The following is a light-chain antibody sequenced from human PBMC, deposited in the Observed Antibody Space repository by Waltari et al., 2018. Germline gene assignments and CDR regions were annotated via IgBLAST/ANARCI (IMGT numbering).Light chain of an antibody. J-gene: IGLJ2*01. V-gene: IGLV2-14*03. Sequence: QSALTQPASVSGSPGQSIPISCTGTRRDLGDYNYFPWYQQHPGKAPKLIIFDVTNRPSGVSDRFSGSKSGNTASLTISALQAEDEGDYYCSSYRSTISVVFGGGTKVTVL. CDR2: DVT. CDR1: RRDLGDYNY. CDR3: SSYRSTISVV.